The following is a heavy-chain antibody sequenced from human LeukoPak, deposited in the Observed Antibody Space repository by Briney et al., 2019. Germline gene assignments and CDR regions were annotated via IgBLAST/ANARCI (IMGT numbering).Heavy chain of an antibody. J-gene: IGHJ4*02. D-gene: IGHD5-12*01. Sequence: SETLSLTCTVSGGSISSYYWSWIRQPPGKGLEWIGYIYYSGSTNYNPSLKSRVTISVDTSKNQFSLKLSSVTAADTAVYYCARLLDGGYADYWGQGTLVTVSS. CDR1: GGSISSYY. CDR2: IYYSGST. V-gene: IGHV4-59*08. CDR3: ARLLDGGYADY.